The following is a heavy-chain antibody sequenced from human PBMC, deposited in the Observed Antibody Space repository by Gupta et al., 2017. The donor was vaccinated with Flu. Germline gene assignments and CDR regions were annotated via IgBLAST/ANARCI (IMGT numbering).Heavy chain of an antibody. D-gene: IGHD6-19*01. Sequence: QVQLVQSGAEVKKPGASVKVSCKASGYTFTGYYMHWVRQAPGQGLEWMGWINPNSGGTNYAQFQGWVTMTRDTSISTAYMELSRLRSDDTAVYYCARSKVGEAVAGPPLLHFDYWGQGTLVTVSS. CDR1: GYTFTGYY. J-gene: IGHJ4*02. CDR3: ARSKVGEAVAGPPLLHFDY. V-gene: IGHV1-2*04. CDR2: INPNSGGT.